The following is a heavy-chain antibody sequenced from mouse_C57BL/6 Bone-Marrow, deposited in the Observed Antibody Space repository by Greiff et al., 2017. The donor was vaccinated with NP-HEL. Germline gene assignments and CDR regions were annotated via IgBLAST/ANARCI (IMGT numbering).Heavy chain of an antibody. CDR1: GYSFTDYN. CDR2: INPNYGTT. J-gene: IGHJ2*01. V-gene: IGHV1-39*01. D-gene: IGHD2-4*01. Sequence: EVKLQESGPELVKPGASVKISCKASGYSFTDYNMNWVKQSNGKSLEWIGVINPNYGTTSYNQKFKGKATLTVDQSSSTAYMQLNSLTSEDSAVYYCASYIYYDYDGGYYFDYWGQGTTLTVSS. CDR3: ASYIYYDYDGGYYFDY.